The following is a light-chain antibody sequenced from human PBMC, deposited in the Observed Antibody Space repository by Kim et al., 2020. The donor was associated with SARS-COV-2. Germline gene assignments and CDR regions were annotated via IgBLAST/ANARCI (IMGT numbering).Light chain of an antibody. V-gene: IGLV4-69*01. CDR1: SGHSNYA. CDR3: QTWATGIQV. J-gene: IGLJ3*02. CDR2: LNTDGSH. Sequence: SVKLTCTLSSGHSNYAIAWHQQQPEKGPRYLMKLNTDGSHNKGDGIPDRFSASSSGAERYLTISSLQSEDEADYYCQTWATGIQVFGGGTQLTVL.